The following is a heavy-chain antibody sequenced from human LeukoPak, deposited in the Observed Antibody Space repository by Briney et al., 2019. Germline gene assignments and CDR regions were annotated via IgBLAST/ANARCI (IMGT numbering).Heavy chain of an antibody. J-gene: IGHJ3*02. V-gene: IGHV3-23*01. CDR3: AVRVQDAFNI. D-gene: IGHD4/OR15-4a*01. Sequence: GGSLRLSCAASGFTFSSYAMNWVRQAPGKGLEWVSGISGSGGSTYNADSVKGRFTISRDNSKNTLYLQMNSLRAEDTAVYYCAVRVQDAFNIWGQGTMVTVSS. CDR2: ISGSGGST. CDR1: GFTFSSYA.